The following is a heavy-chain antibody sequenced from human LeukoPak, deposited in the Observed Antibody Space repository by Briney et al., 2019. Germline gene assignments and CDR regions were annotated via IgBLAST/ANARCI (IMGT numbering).Heavy chain of an antibody. D-gene: IGHD1-26*01. V-gene: IGHV4-59*12. CDR1: GGSISSYY. CDR3: ARDTTGGNSGSYHPSGYYFDY. J-gene: IGHJ4*02. Sequence: SETLSLTCTVSGGSISSYYWSWIRQPPGKGLEWIGYIYYSGSTNYNPSLKSRVTMSVDTSKNQFSLKLSSVTAADTAVYYCARDTTGGNSGSYHPSGYYFDYWGQGTLVTVSS. CDR2: IYYSGST.